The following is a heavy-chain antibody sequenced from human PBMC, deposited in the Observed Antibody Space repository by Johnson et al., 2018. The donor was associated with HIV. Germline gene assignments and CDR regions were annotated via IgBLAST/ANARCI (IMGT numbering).Heavy chain of an antibody. J-gene: IGHJ3*02. CDR3: VSFDDAFDI. Sequence: EVQLVESGGGLVQPGGSLRLSCAASGFTFTSYAMTWVRQAPGKGLEWVSAISGDDDITYYADSVKGRFTISRDNSKNTLYLQMSSLKTEDTAVYYCVSFDDAFDIWGQGTMVTVSS. D-gene: IGHD3-9*01. V-gene: IGHV3-23*04. CDR2: ISGDDDIT. CDR1: GFTFTSYA.